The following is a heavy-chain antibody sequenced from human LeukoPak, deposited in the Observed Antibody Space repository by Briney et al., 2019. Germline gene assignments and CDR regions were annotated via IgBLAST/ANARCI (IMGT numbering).Heavy chain of an antibody. D-gene: IGHD3-22*01. CDR2: ISYDGSNK. CDR1: GFTFSSYA. Sequence: GGSLRLSCAASGFTFSSYAMHWVRQAPGKGLEWVAVISYDGSNKYYADSVKGRFTISRDNSKNTLYLQMNSLRAEDTAVYYCARGMEDRYYYDSSGSGGYFDYWGQGTLVTVSS. J-gene: IGHJ4*02. CDR3: ARGMEDRYYYDSSGSGGYFDY. V-gene: IGHV3-30-3*01.